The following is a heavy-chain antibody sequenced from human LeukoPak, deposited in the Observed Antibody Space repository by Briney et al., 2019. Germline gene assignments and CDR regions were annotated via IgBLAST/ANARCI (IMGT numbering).Heavy chain of an antibody. CDR3: ARQRSSWLPVEDY. Sequence: SETLSLTCAVYGGSFSGYYWSWIRQPPGKGLEWIGEINHSGSTNYNPSLKSRVTISVDTSKNQFSLKLSSVTAADTAVYYCARQRSSWLPVEDYWGQGTLVTVSS. CDR2: INHSGST. J-gene: IGHJ4*02. CDR1: GGSFSGYY. D-gene: IGHD6-19*01. V-gene: IGHV4-34*01.